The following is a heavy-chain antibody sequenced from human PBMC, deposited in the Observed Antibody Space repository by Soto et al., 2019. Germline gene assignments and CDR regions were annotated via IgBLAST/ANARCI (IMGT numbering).Heavy chain of an antibody. Sequence: VASVKVSCKASGGTFSSYAISWVRQAPGQGLEWMGGIIPIFGTANYAQKFQGRVTITADKSTSTAYMELSSLRSEDTAVYYCATKPKDIVVVPAAMDYYYGMDVWGQGTTVTVSS. J-gene: IGHJ6*02. CDR3: ATKPKDIVVVPAAMDYYYGMDV. CDR2: IIPIFGTA. V-gene: IGHV1-69*06. D-gene: IGHD2-2*01. CDR1: GGTFSSYA.